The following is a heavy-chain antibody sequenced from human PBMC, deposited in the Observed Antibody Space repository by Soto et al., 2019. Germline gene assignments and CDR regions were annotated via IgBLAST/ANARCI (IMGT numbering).Heavy chain of an antibody. D-gene: IGHD6-19*01. Sequence: GGSLRLSCAASGFTFSSYWMSWVRQAPGKGLEWVANIKQDGSEKYYVDSVKGRFTISRDNAKNSLYLQMNSLRAENTAVYYCARDSSGWYANWFDPWGQGTLVTVSS. CDR2: IKQDGSEK. J-gene: IGHJ5*02. CDR3: ARDSSGWYANWFDP. CDR1: GFTFSSYW. V-gene: IGHV3-7*03.